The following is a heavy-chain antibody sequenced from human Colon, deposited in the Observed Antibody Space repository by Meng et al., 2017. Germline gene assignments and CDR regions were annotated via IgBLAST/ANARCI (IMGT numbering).Heavy chain of an antibody. Sequence: QVQLRQGGAGLLKPPETLSLTCAVYGGSFSNYYLAWIRQPPGKGLEWIGEIHPSGSSYYSPSLQSRVTITLDTSKNQFSLTLSSLTAADTAVYYCARGVDWAKSGNFWGQGTLVTVSS. D-gene: IGHD3-9*01. J-gene: IGHJ4*02. CDR1: GGSFSNYY. CDR2: IHPSGSS. CDR3: ARGVDWAKSGNF. V-gene: IGHV4-34*01.